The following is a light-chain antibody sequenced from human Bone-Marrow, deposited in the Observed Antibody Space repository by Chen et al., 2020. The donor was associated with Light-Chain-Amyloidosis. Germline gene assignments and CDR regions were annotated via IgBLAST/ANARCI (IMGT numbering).Light chain of an antibody. J-gene: IGLJ3*02. V-gene: IGLV3-21*02. CDR2: DDS. Sequence: SYVLTQPSSVSVAPRQTATIACGGNNIGSTSVHWYQQTPGQAPLLVVYDDSDRPSGIPEGLSGSNSGNTATLTISRVEAGDEADYYCQVWDRSSDRPVFGGGTKLTVL. CDR3: QVWDRSSDRPV. CDR1: NIGSTS.